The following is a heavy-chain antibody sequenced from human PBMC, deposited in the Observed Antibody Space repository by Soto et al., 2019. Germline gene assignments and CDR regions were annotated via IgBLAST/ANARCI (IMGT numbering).Heavy chain of an antibody. D-gene: IGHD3-10*01. V-gene: IGHV4-31*03. CDR2: IDYSGST. J-gene: IGHJ4*02. CDR1: GGSISSGGYY. CDR3: ARDGGYGSGSYRFDC. Sequence: QVQLQESGPGLVTPSQTLSLTCTVSGGSISSGGYYWSWIRQHPGKGLEWIGYIDYSGSTSYNPSLKSRVTIAIDTSKNQCSRERSSVTAADTAVYYCARDGGYGSGSYRFDCWGQGTLVTVSS.